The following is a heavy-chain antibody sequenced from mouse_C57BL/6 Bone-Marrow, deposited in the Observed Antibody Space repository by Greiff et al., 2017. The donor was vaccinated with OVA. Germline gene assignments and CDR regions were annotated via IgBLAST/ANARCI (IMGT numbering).Heavy chain of an antibody. CDR1: GYTFTSYW. V-gene: IGHV1-64*01. Sequence: QVQLQQPGAELVKPGASVKLSCKASGYTFTSYWMHWVKQRPGQGLEWIGMIHPNSGSTNYNEKFKSKATLTVDKSSSTAYMQLSSLTSEDSAVYYCARSRNYYGSRGYFDVSGTETTVTVSS. J-gene: IGHJ1*03. CDR2: IHPNSGST. D-gene: IGHD1-1*01. CDR3: ARSRNYYGSRGYFDV.